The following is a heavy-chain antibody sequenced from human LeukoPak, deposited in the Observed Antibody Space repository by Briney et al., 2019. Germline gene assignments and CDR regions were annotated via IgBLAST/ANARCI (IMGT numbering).Heavy chain of an antibody. J-gene: IGHJ5*02. CDR1: GFKFDDYG. D-gene: IGHD3-22*01. CDR2: INWNGAWT. V-gene: IGHV3-20*03. CDR3: AGYYYDSSRGFDL. Sequence: GGSLRLSYAASGFKFDDYGMSWVRQAPGKGLEWVCDINWNGAWTGYADSVKGRFTISRDNAKNSLYLQMNSLRAEDTALYYCAGYYYDSSRGFDLWGQGTLVTVSA.